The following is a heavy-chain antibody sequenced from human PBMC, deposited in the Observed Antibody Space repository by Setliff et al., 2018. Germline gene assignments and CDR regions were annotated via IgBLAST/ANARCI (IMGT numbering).Heavy chain of an antibody. CDR3: ARWNGSGYFYY. D-gene: IGHD3-3*01. CDR2: IIPILETT. J-gene: IGHJ4*02. V-gene: IGHV1-69*11. Sequence: SVKVSCKVSGGAFSNYGLSWVRQAPGQGLLWMGRIIPILETTNYAQNFQGRVSITADESTRTAYMELSSLTFEDTAVYYCARWNGSGYFYYWGQGMWVTVSS. CDR1: GGAFSNYG.